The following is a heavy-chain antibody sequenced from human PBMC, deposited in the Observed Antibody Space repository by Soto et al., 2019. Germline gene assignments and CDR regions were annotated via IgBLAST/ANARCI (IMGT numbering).Heavy chain of an antibody. J-gene: IGHJ4*02. V-gene: IGHV3-30*18. D-gene: IGHD3-22*01. CDR3: AKDHYDSSGYPYFDY. Sequence: PGWSLRLSCAASGFTFSSYGMHWVRQAPGEGLEWVAFISYDGSNKYYADSVKGRFTISRDNSKNTLYLQMNSLRAEDTAVYYCAKDHYDSSGYPYFDYWGQGTLVTVSS. CDR1: GFTFSSYG. CDR2: ISYDGSNK.